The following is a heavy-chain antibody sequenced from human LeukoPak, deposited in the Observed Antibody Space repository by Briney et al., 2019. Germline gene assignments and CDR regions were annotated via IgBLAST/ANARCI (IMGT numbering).Heavy chain of an antibody. V-gene: IGHV1-46*01. CDR3: AREEEYDDYGYY. D-gene: IGHD4-17*01. CDR2: INPSGGST. Sequence: GASVKVSCKASGYTFTSYYMHWVRQAPGQGLEWMGIINPSGGSTSYAQKFQGRVTMTRDTSISTAYMELSRLRSDDTAVYYCAREEEYDDYGYYWGQGTLVTVSS. J-gene: IGHJ4*02. CDR1: GYTFTSYY.